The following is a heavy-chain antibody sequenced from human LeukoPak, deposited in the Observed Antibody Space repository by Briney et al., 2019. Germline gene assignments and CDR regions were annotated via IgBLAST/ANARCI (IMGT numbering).Heavy chain of an antibody. V-gene: IGHV1-69*01. Sequence: SAKVSCKASGGTFSSYAISWVRQAPGQGLEWMGGIIPIFGTANYAQKFQGRVTITADESTSTAYMELSSLRSEDTAVYYCAGGGMVRGVIIMSEDEVYWFDPWGQGTLVTVSS. CDR2: IIPIFGTA. D-gene: IGHD3-10*01. CDR3: AGGGMVRGVIIMSEDEVYWFDP. J-gene: IGHJ5*02. CDR1: GGTFSSYA.